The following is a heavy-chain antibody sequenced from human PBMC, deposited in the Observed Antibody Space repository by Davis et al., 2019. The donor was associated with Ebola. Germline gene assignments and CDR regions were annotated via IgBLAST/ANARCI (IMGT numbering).Heavy chain of an antibody. D-gene: IGHD6-19*01. V-gene: IGHV3-53*01. CDR3: AKDTSNVWFDV. Sequence: GGSLRLSCAASGFTVSSNYMSWVRQAPGKGLEWVSVIYVVGSTYYADSVKGRFTISRDNSKNTPHLQMNSLRVEDTAIYYCAKDTSNVWFDVWGQGTMVTVSS. CDR1: GFTVSSNY. CDR2: IYVVGST. J-gene: IGHJ3*01.